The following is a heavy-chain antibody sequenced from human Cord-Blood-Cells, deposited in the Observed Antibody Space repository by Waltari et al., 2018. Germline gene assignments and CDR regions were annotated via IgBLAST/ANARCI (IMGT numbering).Heavy chain of an antibody. CDR3: ARGRPYSSSFDY. Sequence: EVQLVESGGGLVQPGGSLRRPCEASGFTCSRYAMHWVRQSTGKGLEWVSAIGTAGDTYYPVSVKGRFTISRENAKNSLYLQMNSLRAGDTAVYYCARGRPYSSSFDYWGQGTLVTVSS. CDR2: IGTAGDT. V-gene: IGHV3-13*01. CDR1: GFTCSRYA. J-gene: IGHJ4*02. D-gene: IGHD6-6*01.